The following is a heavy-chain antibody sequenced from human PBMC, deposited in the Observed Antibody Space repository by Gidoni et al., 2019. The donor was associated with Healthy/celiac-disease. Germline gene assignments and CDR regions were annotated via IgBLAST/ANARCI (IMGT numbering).Heavy chain of an antibody. V-gene: IGHV4-34*01. CDR2: INHSGST. CDR3: ARGGIAAAVVDP. J-gene: IGHJ5*02. D-gene: IGHD6-13*01. CDR1: GGSFSGYY. Sequence: HVQLQQWGAGLLKPSETLSITSAVYGGSFSGYYWSWIRQPPGKGLEWIGEINHSGSTNYNPSLKSRVTISVDTSKNQFSLKLSSVTAADTAVYYCARGGIAAAVVDPWGQGTLVTVSS.